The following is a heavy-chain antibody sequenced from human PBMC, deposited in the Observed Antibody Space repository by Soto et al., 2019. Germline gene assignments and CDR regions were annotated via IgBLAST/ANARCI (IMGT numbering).Heavy chain of an antibody. J-gene: IGHJ4*02. CDR1: GYTHTELS. CDR3: ATWGGYSYGGFDY. Sequence: SVKVSCKVSGYTHTELSMHWVRQAPGKRLECMGGLDPEEGETIYAQKFQGRVTMTEDTSTDTAYMELSKLRSEDMAVYYCATWGGYSYGGFDYWGQGTLVTGSS. V-gene: IGHV1-24*01. CDR2: LDPEEGET. D-gene: IGHD5-18*01.